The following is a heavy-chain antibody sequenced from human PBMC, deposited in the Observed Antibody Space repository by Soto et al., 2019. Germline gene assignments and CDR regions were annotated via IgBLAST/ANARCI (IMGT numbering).Heavy chain of an antibody. CDR2: VNPSGGHT. J-gene: IGHJ4*02. CDR3: AREGHVVVVTAALDY. CDR1: GDTFTDYY. Sequence: QVQLMQSGAEVKKPGASVKVSCKASGDTFTDYYIHWVRQAPGQGLEWMGTVNPSGGHTTYAQHFRGRVTMTRDTSTSTLYMELTSLTSDDTAIYYCAREGHVVVVTAALDYWGQGTLVTVSS. D-gene: IGHD2-21*02. V-gene: IGHV1-46*01.